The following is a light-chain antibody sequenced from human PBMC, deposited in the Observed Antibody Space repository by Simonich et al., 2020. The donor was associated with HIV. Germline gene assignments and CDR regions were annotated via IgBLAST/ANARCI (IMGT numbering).Light chain of an antibody. CDR2: GAS. V-gene: IGKV3-15*01. CDR3: QQYYSTSIT. CDR1: LSVIIN. J-gene: IGKJ5*01. Sequence: EIVMTQSPATLSVSPGERATLSCRASLSVIINLAWYQQKPGQAPRLLIYGASTRATGIPARFSGSGSGTEFTLTISSLQSEDFAVYYCQQYYSTSITFGQGTRLEIK.